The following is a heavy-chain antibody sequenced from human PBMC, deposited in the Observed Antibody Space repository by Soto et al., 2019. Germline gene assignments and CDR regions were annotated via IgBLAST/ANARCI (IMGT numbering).Heavy chain of an antibody. D-gene: IGHD3-3*01. V-gene: IGHV4-61*01. J-gene: IGHJ5*02. CDR1: CGPVSSGSYY. Sequence: SETLSLTCTVSCGPVSSGSYYWSWIRQPPGKGLEWIGYIYYSGSTNYNPSLKSRVTISIDTSKNQFSLKLSSVTAADTAVYYCARYGNDFWSGYYTGFDPWGQGTLVTVSS. CDR2: IYYSGST. CDR3: ARYGNDFWSGYYTGFDP.